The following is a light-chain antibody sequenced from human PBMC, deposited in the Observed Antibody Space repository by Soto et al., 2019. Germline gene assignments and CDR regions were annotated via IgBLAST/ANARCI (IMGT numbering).Light chain of an antibody. V-gene: IGKV1-5*01. J-gene: IGKJ2*01. Sequence: DIQMTQSPSTLSASVGDRVTITCRASQSVSNWLAWYQQKPGKAPNLLIYDASSLQSGVPSRFSGSGSDTEFTLTIHSLHPDDFATYYCQQYNSYTTFGQGTKLEIK. CDR2: DAS. CDR1: QSVSNW. CDR3: QQYNSYTT.